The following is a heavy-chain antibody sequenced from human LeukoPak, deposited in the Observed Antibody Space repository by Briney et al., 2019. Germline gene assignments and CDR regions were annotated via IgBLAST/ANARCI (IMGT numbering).Heavy chain of an antibody. J-gene: IGHJ4*02. CDR2: IYYSGST. CDR3: ARVDRQPALDY. D-gene: IGHD2-2*03. CDR1: GGSISSYY. V-gene: IGHV4-59*01. Sequence: SETLSLTCTVSGGSISSYYWSWIRQPPGKGLEWIGYIYYSGSTNYNPSLKSRVTISVDTSKNQFSLKLSSVTAADTAVYYCARVDRQPALDYWGQGTLVTVSS.